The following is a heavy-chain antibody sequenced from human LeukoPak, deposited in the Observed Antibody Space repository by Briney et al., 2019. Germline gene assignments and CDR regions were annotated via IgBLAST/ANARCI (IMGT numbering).Heavy chain of an antibody. V-gene: IGHV4-34*01. D-gene: IGHD3-10*01. Sequence: SETLSLTCAVYGGSSSGYYWSWIRQPPGKGLEWIGEINHSGSTNYNPSLKSRVTMSVDTSKNQFSLKLSSVTAADTAVYYCAREYGSGSYDYYYYYMDVWGKGTTVTVSS. CDR1: GGSSSGYY. CDR3: AREYGSGSYDYYYYYMDV. J-gene: IGHJ6*03. CDR2: INHSGST.